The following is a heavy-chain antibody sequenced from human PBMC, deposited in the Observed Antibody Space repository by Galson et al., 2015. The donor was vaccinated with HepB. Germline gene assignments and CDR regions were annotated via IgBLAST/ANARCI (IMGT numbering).Heavy chain of an antibody. Sequence: SLRLSCAASGFTFSSYAMTWVRQAPGKGLEWVSAISGSGGTTYYADSVKGRFTISRDNSKNTLYLQMNSLRAEDTAVYYCANGNVDAAMGPYWGQGTLVTVSS. CDR1: GFTFSSYA. D-gene: IGHD5-18*01. J-gene: IGHJ4*02. CDR3: ANGNVDAAMGPY. V-gene: IGHV3-23*01. CDR2: ISGSGGTT.